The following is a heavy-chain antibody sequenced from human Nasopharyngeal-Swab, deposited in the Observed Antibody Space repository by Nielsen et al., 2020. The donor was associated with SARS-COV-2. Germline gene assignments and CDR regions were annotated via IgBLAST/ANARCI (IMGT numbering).Heavy chain of an antibody. CDR3: ARTLVSTFDSGTYWTINY. D-gene: IGHD3-10*01. V-gene: IGHV1-2*06. J-gene: IGHJ4*02. Sequence: ASVKESCKASGYTFTDYYIHWVRQAPGQGLEWMGRINPYSGGTNYAQKFQGRVTMTRDTSINTAYMELRSDDTAVYYCARTLVSTFDSGTYWTINYWGQGTLVTVSS. CDR1: GYTFTDYY. CDR2: INPYSGGT.